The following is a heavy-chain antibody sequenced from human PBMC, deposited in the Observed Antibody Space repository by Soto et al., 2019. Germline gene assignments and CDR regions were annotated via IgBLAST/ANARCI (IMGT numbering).Heavy chain of an antibody. V-gene: IGHV4-30-4*01. CDR1: GGSISSGDYY. CDR2: IYYSGST. CDR3: ASFGYCSGGSCYSFGYYYYGMDV. Sequence: SETLSLTCTVSGGSISSGDYYWSWIRQPPGKGLEWIGYIYYSGSTYYNPSLKSRVTISVDTSKNQFSLKLSSVTAADTAVYYCASFGYCSGGSCYSFGYYYYGMDVWGQGTTVT. D-gene: IGHD2-15*01. J-gene: IGHJ6*02.